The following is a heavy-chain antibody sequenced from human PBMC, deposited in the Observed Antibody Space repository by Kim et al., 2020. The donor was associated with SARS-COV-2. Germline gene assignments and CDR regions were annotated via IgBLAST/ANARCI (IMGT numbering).Heavy chain of an antibody. CDR3: AKDGEVDSSGYSAFDI. V-gene: IGHV3-23*01. D-gene: IGHD3-22*01. J-gene: IGHJ3*02. Sequence: ADSVKGRFPISRDNSKNTLYLQMNSLRAEDTAVYYCAKDGEVDSSGYSAFDIWGQGTMVTVSS.